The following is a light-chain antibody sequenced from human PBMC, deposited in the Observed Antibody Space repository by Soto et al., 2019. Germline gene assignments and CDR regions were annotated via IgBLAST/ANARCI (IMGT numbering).Light chain of an antibody. CDR3: SSYTRSSSVV. V-gene: IGLV2-14*01. Sequence: QSALTQPASVSGSPGQSITISCTGTSSDVGGYDFVSWYQHHPGKVPKLMIFEVSKRPSGVSNRFSGSKSGNTASLTISGLQAEDEADYYCSSYTRSSSVVFGGGTKLTVL. CDR2: EVS. J-gene: IGLJ2*01. CDR1: SSDVGGYDF.